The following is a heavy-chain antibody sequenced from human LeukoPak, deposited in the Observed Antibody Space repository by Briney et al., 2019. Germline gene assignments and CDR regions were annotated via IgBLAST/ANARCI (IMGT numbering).Heavy chain of an antibody. Sequence: GASVKVSCKASGYTFTSHGISWVRQAPGQGLEWMGWISTYNGNTNYAQKLQGRVTMTTDTSTSTAYMELRSLRSDDTAVYYCARDRPPYDFWSGLYYYYYMDVWGKGTTVTVSS. CDR1: GYTFTSHG. V-gene: IGHV1-18*01. J-gene: IGHJ6*03. D-gene: IGHD3-3*01. CDR3: ARDRPPYDFWSGLYYYYYMDV. CDR2: ISTYNGNT.